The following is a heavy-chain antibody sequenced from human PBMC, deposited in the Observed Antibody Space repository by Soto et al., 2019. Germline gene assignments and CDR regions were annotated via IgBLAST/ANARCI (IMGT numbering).Heavy chain of an antibody. J-gene: IGHJ6*03. Sequence: SETLSLTCTVSGGSISSYYWSWIRQPPGKGLEWIGYIYYSGSTNYNPSLKSRVTISVDTSKNQFSLKLSSVTAADTAVYYCATQPGSSIAARPMWYYMDVWGKGTTVTVSS. D-gene: IGHD6-6*01. CDR2: IYYSGST. CDR3: ATQPGSSIAARPMWYYMDV. CDR1: GGSISSYY. V-gene: IGHV4-59*01.